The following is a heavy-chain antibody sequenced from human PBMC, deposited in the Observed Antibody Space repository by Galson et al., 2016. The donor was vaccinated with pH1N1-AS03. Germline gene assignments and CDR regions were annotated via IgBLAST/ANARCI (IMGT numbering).Heavy chain of an antibody. CDR2: VCNSGAA. CDR1: GGSLNGHC. Sequence: TLSLTCTVSGGSLNGHCWSWIRQPPGKGLEWIGFVCNSGAATYNSSLKSRLSISVDISTNQFSLRLKFMAAADTAIYYCARGGQYGDYELDGWGPGTLVTVSS. D-gene: IGHD4-17*01. J-gene: IGHJ4*02. CDR3: ARGGQYGDYELDG. V-gene: IGHV4-59*11.